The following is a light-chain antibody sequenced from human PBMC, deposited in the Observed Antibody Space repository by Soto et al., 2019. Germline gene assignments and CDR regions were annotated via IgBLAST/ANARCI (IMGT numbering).Light chain of an antibody. CDR3: SSWTSGATYV. V-gene: IGLV2-14*03. Sequence: QSALTQPASVSGSPGQSITISCAGTSSDVGAYNYVSWYQHHPGKAPKLMNYDVNNRPSGDSNRFSGSKSGNTASLTISGLQAEDEAEYYCSSWTSGATYVFGSGTKLTVL. CDR2: DVN. CDR1: SSDVGAYNY. J-gene: IGLJ1*01.